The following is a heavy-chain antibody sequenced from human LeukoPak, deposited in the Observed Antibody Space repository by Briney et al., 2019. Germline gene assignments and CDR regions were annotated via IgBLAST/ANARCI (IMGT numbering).Heavy chain of an antibody. CDR3: ARDLGRRIETYYYMDV. D-gene: IGHD2-15*01. Sequence: ASVKVSCTASGYTFTSYYMHWVRQAPGQGLEWMGIINPSGGSTSYAQKFQGRVTMTRDTSTSTVYMELSSLRSEDTAVYYCARDLGRRIETYYYMDVWGKGTTVTISS. CDR2: INPSGGST. V-gene: IGHV1-46*01. CDR1: GYTFTSYY. J-gene: IGHJ6*03.